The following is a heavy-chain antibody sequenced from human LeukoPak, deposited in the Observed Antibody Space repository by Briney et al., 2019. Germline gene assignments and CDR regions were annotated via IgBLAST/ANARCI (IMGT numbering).Heavy chain of an antibody. CDR1: GGSISSYY. J-gene: IGHJ2*01. D-gene: IGHD3-16*02. Sequence: SETLSLTCTVSGGSISSYYWSWIRQPPGRGLEWIGYLYDSGSTNYNPSLKSRVTISVDTSKNQFSLKLSSVTAADTAVYYCARRTSFYWCFDLWGRGTLVTVSS. V-gene: IGHV4-59*08. CDR2: LYDSGST. CDR3: ARRTSFYWCFDL.